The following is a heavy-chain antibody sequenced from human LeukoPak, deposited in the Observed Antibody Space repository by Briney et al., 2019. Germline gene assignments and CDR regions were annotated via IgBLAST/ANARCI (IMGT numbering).Heavy chain of an antibody. V-gene: IGHV1-18*01. CDR2: ISAYNGNT. CDR1: GHTFTSYG. D-gene: IGHD3-22*01. J-gene: IGHJ4*02. Sequence: ASVKVSCKASGHTFTSYGISWVRQAPGRGLEWMGWISAYNGNTNYAQKLQGRVTMTTDTSTSTAYMELRSLRSDDTAVYYCASTDYYDSSGYNYWGQGTLVTVSS. CDR3: ASTDYYDSSGYNY.